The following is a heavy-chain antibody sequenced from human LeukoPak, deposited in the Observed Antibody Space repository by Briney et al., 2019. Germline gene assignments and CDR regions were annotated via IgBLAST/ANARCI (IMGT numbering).Heavy chain of an antibody. D-gene: IGHD3-22*01. CDR3: ARAYYYDFRFDY. CDR1: GGFISSGSYY. V-gene: IGHV4-61*02. CDR2: IYTSGST. Sequence: PSETLSLTCTVSGGFISSGSYYWSWIRQPAGKGLEWIGRIYTSGSTNYNPSLKSRVTISVDTSKNQFSLKLSSVTAADTAVYYCARAYYYDFRFDYWGQGTLVTVSP. J-gene: IGHJ4*02.